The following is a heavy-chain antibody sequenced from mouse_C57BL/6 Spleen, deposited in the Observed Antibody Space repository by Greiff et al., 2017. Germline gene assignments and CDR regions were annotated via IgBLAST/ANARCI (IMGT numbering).Heavy chain of an antibody. CDR3: ARHHYGSRDGAMDY. D-gene: IGHD1-1*01. Sequence: EVQLQQSGPELVKPGASVKISCKASGYTFTDYYMNWVKQSHGKSLEWIGDINPNNGGTSYNQKFKGKATLTVDKSSSTADMELRSLTSEDSAVYYCARHHYGSRDGAMDYWGQGTSGTVSS. V-gene: IGHV1-26*01. J-gene: IGHJ4*01. CDR1: GYTFTDYY. CDR2: INPNNGGT.